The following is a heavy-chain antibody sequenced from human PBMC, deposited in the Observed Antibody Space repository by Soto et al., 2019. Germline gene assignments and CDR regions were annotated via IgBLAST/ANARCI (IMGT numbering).Heavy chain of an antibody. V-gene: IGHV4-30-2*01. CDR3: ARAADY. D-gene: IGHD6-25*01. J-gene: IGHJ4*02. CDR1: GGSISSGGYS. Sequence: QLQLQESGSGLVKPSQTLSLTCAVSGGSISSGGYSWSWIRQPPGKGLEGIGYIYHSGSIYYNPSLKRRDTISVDRSKTQFSLKLSSVTPADTPVYYWARAADYLDQGTLFTAAS. CDR2: IYHSGSI.